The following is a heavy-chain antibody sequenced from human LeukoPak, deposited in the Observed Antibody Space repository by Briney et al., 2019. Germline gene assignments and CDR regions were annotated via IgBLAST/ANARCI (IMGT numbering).Heavy chain of an antibody. CDR1: GFTFSNYW. Sequence: GGSLSLSCAASGFTFSNYWMSWVRQAPGKGLEWEANIKEDGSEKYYVDSVKGRFTISRDNARNSLYLQMNSLRAEDTAVYYCASGRQLGYWGQGTLVTVSS. CDR3: ASGRQLGY. V-gene: IGHV3-7*01. D-gene: IGHD6-13*01. CDR2: IKEDGSEK. J-gene: IGHJ4*02.